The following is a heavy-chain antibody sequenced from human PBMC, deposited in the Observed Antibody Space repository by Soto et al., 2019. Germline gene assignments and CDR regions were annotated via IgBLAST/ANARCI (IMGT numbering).Heavy chain of an antibody. J-gene: IGHJ6*02. V-gene: IGHV5-51*03. CDR1: GYSFNTYW. D-gene: IGHD2-2*01. CDR3: ARRVHSNSPEGGMDV. CDR2: IYPGDSDT. Sequence: EVQLVQSGAEVKKPGESLKVSCKGSGYSFNTYWIGWVRQMPGKGLEWMGIIYPGDSDTRYSPSFQGQVTISADKSISTAYLQWSSLKASDTAMYYCARRVHSNSPEGGMDVWGQGTTVTVSS.